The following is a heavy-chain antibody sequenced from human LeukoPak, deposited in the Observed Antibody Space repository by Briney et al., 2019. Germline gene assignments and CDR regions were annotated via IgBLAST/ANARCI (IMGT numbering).Heavy chain of an antibody. Sequence: LRLSCTASGFTFGDYAMSWIRQPPGKGLEWIGYIYYSGSTNYNPSLKSRVTISVDTSKNQFSLRLSSVTAAGTAVYYCARGPGNGYSFDYWGQGTLVTVSS. D-gene: IGHD5-24*01. J-gene: IGHJ4*02. CDR3: ARGPGNGYSFDY. V-gene: IGHV4-59*01. CDR1: GFTFGDYA. CDR2: IYYSGST.